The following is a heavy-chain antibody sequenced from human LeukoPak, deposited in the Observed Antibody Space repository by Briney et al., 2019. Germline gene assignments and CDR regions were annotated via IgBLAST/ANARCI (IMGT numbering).Heavy chain of an antibody. CDR2: ISAYNGNT. Sequence: ASVKVSCKASGYTFTSYGISWALQAPGQGLEWMGWISAYNGNTNYAQKLQGRVTMTADTSTSTAYMELRSLRSDDTAVYYCARDLGGFYYDSSGYYGHPHWFDPWGQGTLVTVSS. D-gene: IGHD3-22*01. CDR3: ARDLGGFYYDSSGYYGHPHWFDP. V-gene: IGHV1-18*01. CDR1: GYTFTSYG. J-gene: IGHJ5*02.